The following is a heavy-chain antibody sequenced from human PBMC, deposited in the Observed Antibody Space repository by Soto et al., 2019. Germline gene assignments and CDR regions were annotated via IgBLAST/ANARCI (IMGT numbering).Heavy chain of an antibody. D-gene: IGHD2-2*01. CDR1: GGSISSSSYY. V-gene: IGHV4-39*01. CDR2: IYYSGST. J-gene: IGHJ5*02. Sequence: ASETLSLTCTVSGGSISSSSYYWGWIRQPPGKGLEWIGSIYYSGSTYYNPSLKSRVTISVDTSKNQFSLKLSSVTAADTAVYYCARLREANCSSTSCYGGPPNWFDPWGQGTLVTVSS. CDR3: ARLREANCSSTSCYGGPPNWFDP.